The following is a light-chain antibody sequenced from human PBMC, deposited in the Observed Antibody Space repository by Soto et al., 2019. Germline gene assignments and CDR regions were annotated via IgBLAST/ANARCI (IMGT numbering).Light chain of an antibody. CDR2: DAS. CDR1: QSVSIL. Sequence: EIVMTQSPATLPVSPGERATLSSRASQSVSILLAWYQQKPGQPTRLLIYDASNRANGIPARFSGSGSGTDFTLTISSLEPEDFAAYYCQQRSNWLPITFGQGTRLEIK. J-gene: IGKJ5*01. V-gene: IGKV3-11*01. CDR3: QQRSNWLPIT.